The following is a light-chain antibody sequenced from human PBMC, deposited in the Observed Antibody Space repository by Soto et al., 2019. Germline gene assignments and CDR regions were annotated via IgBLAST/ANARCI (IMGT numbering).Light chain of an antibody. CDR2: KVS. Sequence: DVVVTQSPLSLPVTLGQAASISCSCSQSLVHRDGNTYLSWFRQRPGQSPRRLIYKVSNRDSGVPARFSGSGSGTDFALKISRVEAEDVGVYYCMQGTHWPITFGQGTRLEIK. V-gene: IGKV2-30*02. CDR3: MQGTHWPIT. CDR1: QSLVHRDGNTY. J-gene: IGKJ5*01.